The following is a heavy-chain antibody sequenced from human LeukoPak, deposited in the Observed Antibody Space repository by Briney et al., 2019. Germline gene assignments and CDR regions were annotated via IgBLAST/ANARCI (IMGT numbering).Heavy chain of an antibody. D-gene: IGHD4-23*01. CDR1: GGSISNYY. CDR2: IYYSGST. CDR3: ARAPNYGGKPFDY. J-gene: IGHJ4*02. Sequence: SETLSLTCTVSGGSISNYYWSWIRQSPGKGLEWIGYIYYSGSTNYNSSLKSRITISVDTSKNQFSLKLSSVTAADTAVYYCARAPNYGGKPFDYWGQGTLVTVSS. V-gene: IGHV4-59*08.